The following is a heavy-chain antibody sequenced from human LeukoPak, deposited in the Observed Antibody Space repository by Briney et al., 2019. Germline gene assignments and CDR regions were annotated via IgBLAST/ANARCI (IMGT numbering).Heavy chain of an antibody. CDR1: GYTFTNFG. J-gene: IGHJ4*02. CDR2: ISAYNDNT. Sequence: ASVKVSCKASGYTFTNFGINWVRQAPGQGLEWMGWISAYNDNTYYTQKLQGRVTMTADTSTGTAYMELGSLRSEDTAVYYCATDQDYGDYYFDYWGQGTLVTVSS. V-gene: IGHV1-18*01. CDR3: ATDQDYGDYYFDY. D-gene: IGHD4-17*01.